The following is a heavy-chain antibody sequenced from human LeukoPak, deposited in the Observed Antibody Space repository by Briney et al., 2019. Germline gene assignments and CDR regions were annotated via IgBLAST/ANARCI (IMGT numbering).Heavy chain of an antibody. CDR2: IIPIFGTA. CDR1: GGTFSSYA. D-gene: IGHD3-3*01. V-gene: IGHV1-69*05. CDR3: AREGGSTPGPEDAWSGFNCSDP. J-gene: IGHJ5*02. Sequence: SVKVSCKASGGTFSSYAISWVRQAPGQGLEWMGGIIPIFGTANYAQKFQGRVTITTDESTSTAYMELSSLRSEDTAVYYCAREGGSTPGPEDAWSGFNCSDPWGQGTLVNVSS.